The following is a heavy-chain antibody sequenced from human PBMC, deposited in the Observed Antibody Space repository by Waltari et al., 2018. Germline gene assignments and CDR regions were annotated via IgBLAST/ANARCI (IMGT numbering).Heavy chain of an antibody. CDR3: ARCLGLPAGY. J-gene: IGHJ4*02. CDR1: GGSFSGFY. D-gene: IGHD3-16*01. V-gene: IGHV4-34*01. Sequence: QVQLPQSGAGLLKPSETLSLTCAVQGGSFSGFYWSRIRQPPGKRLECIGEINHSGSTNYNPSPKSRVTISVATSKNQSSLKLSSVTAADTAVYYCARCLGLPAGYWGQGTLVTVSS. CDR2: INHSGST.